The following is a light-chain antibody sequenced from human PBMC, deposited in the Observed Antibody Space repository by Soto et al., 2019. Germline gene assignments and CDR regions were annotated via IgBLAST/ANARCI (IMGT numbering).Light chain of an antibody. V-gene: IGLV2-14*01. Sequence: QSALTQPASVSGSPGQSITISCTGTSSDVGGYNYVSWYQQHPGKAPKLMIYEVSNRPSGVSNRSSGSKSSNTASLTISGLQAEDEADYYCSSYTSSSTPVVFGGGTQLTVL. CDR1: SSDVGGYNY. CDR2: EVS. CDR3: SSYTSSSTPVV. J-gene: IGLJ2*01.